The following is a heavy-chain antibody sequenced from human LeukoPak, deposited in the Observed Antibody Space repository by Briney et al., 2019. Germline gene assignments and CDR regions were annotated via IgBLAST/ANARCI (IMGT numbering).Heavy chain of an antibody. Sequence: SETLSLTCTVSGGSISSYYWSWIRQPAGKGLEWIGRIYTSGSTNYNPSLKSRVTMSVDTSKNQFSLKLSSVTAADTAVYYCASGPPPYYYDRNTLGYFDYWGQGTLVTVSS. CDR1: GGSISSYY. J-gene: IGHJ4*02. V-gene: IGHV4-4*07. CDR3: ASGPPPYYYDRNTLGYFDY. D-gene: IGHD3-22*01. CDR2: IYTSGST.